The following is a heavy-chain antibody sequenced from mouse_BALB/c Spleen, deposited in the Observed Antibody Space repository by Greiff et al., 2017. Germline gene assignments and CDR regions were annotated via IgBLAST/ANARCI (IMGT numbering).Heavy chain of an antibody. V-gene: IGHV1S81*02. J-gene: IGHJ4*01. CDR3: ARYDGRDYAMDY. D-gene: IGHD2-3*01. CDR2: INPSNGRT. CDR1: GYTFTSYW. Sequence: QVQLQQPGAELVKPGASVKLSCKASGYTFTSYWMHWVKQRPGQGLEWIGEINPSNGRTNYNEKFKSKATLTVDKSSSTAYMQLSSLTSEDSAVYYCARYDGRDYAMDYWGQGTSVTVSS.